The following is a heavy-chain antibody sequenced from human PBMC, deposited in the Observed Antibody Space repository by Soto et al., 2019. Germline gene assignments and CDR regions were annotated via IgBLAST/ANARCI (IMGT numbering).Heavy chain of an antibody. D-gene: IGHD3-22*01. CDR3: AARDYSYSPY. CDR1: GGSISSYY. Sequence: ETLSLTCPVAGGSISSYYGSWIRQPPGKGLEWIGYIYYSGSTNYNPSLKSRVTISVDTSKNQFSLKLSSVTAADTAVYYCAARDYSYSPYWGQGTLVPVSS. J-gene: IGHJ4*02. CDR2: IYYSGST. V-gene: IGHV4-59*01.